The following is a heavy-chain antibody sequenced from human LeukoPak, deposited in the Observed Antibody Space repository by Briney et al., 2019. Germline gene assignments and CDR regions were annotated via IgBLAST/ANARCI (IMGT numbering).Heavy chain of an antibody. Sequence: PGGSLRLSCAASGFTFSSYSMNWVRQAPGKGLEWVSSISSSSSYIYYADSVKGRFTISRGNAKNSLYLQMNSLRAEDTAVYYCAREVGESLDYYYYGMDVWGKGTTVTVSS. D-gene: IGHD3-10*01. CDR1: GFTFSSYS. J-gene: IGHJ6*04. V-gene: IGHV3-21*01. CDR2: ISSSSSYI. CDR3: AREVGESLDYYYYGMDV.